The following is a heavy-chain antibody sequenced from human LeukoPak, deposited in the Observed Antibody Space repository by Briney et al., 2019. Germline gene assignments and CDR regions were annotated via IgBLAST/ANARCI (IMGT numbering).Heavy chain of an antibody. CDR1: GFTFSSYS. V-gene: IGHV3-21*01. CDR3: ARTYYYDSSGYSLYYFDY. J-gene: IGHJ4*02. CDR2: ISSSSSYI. Sequence: PGGSLRLSCAASGFTFSSYSMNWVRQAPGKGLEWVSSISSSSSYIYYADSVKGRFTISRDNAKNSLYLQMNSLRAEDTAVYYCARTYYYDSSGYSLYYFDYWGQGTLVTVSS. D-gene: IGHD3-22*01.